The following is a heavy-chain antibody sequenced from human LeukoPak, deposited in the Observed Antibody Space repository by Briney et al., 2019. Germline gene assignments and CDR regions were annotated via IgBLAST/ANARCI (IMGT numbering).Heavy chain of an antibody. V-gene: IGHV4-4*09. CDR3: ARAGYYGSGSYYNWFPFDY. D-gene: IGHD3-10*01. CDR1: GGSISSYY. CDR2: IYTSGST. Sequence: KPSETLSLTCTVSGGSISSYYWSWIRQPPGKGLEWIGYIYTSGSTNYNPSLKSRVTISVDTSKNQFSLKLSSVTAVDTAVYYCARAGYYGSGSYYNWFPFDYWGQGTLVTVSS. J-gene: IGHJ4*02.